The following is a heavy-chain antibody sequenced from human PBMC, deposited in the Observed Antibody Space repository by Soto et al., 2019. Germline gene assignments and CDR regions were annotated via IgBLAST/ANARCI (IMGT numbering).Heavy chain of an antibody. CDR1: GFTFSSYW. D-gene: IGHD3-10*01. V-gene: IGHV3-74*01. Sequence: PGGSLRLSCAASGFTFSSYWMHWVRQAPGKGLVWVSRINSDGSSTSYADSVKGRFTISRDNAKNTLYLQMNSLRAEDTAVYYCATTRGGPTYYFDYWGQGTLVTVSS. CDR3: ATTRGGPTYYFDY. CDR2: INSDGSST. J-gene: IGHJ4*02.